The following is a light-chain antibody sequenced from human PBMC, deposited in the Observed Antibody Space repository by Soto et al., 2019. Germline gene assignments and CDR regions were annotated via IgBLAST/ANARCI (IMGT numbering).Light chain of an antibody. CDR2: DAS. CDR3: HQRSNWPLT. CDR1: QYINTR. V-gene: IGKV3-11*01. Sequence: EIVFTQSPASLSSFPGDRVTLSCRASQYINTRLAWYQHRPGQAPRLLIYDASNRATGIPARFSGSGSGTDFTLTISSLEPEDFAVYYCHQRSNWPLTFGGGTKVDIK. J-gene: IGKJ4*01.